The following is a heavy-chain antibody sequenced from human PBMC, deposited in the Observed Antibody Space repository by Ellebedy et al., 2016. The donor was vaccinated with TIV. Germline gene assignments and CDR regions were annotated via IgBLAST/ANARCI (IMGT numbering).Heavy chain of an antibody. Sequence: ASVKVSCKASGYTFTGYYMHWVRQAPGQGLEWMGWINPNSGGTKYAQKFQGRVTMTRDTSISTAYMELSRLRSDDTAVYYCARSGAGAIWVYDAFDIWGQGTMVTVSS. CDR3: ARSGAGAIWVYDAFDI. J-gene: IGHJ3*02. CDR2: INPNSGGT. CDR1: GYTFTGYY. D-gene: IGHD1-26*01. V-gene: IGHV1-2*02.